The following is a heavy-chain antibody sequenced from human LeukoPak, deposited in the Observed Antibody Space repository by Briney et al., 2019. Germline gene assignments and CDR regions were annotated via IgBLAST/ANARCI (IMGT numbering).Heavy chain of an antibody. V-gene: IGHV3-15*01. CDR2: IKSKTGGGTK. Sequence: PGGSLRLSCAASGFTFSNAWMSWVRQAPGKGLEWVGRIKSKTGGGTKDYAAPVKVRFTISRDDSKNTLYLQMNSLKTQDTAVYYCTTIRGYCSSTSCYALDYWGQGTLVAVSS. J-gene: IGHJ4*02. CDR1: GFTFSNAW. CDR3: TTIRGYCSSTSCYALDY. D-gene: IGHD2-2*01.